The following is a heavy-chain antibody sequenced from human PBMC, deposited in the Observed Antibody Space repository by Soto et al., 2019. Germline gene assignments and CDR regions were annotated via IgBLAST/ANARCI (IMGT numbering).Heavy chain of an antibody. CDR1: GFNFFRYT. Sequence: PGASLRLSCAASGFNFFRYTMNWVRRAPGKGLEWVATIGSDANYMYYADAVKGRFSISRDNAKNSLYLQINGLRAEYPALYYCARHYGHFDYWGQGALVTVSS. J-gene: IGHJ4*02. CDR2: IGSDANYM. V-gene: IGHV3-21*01. D-gene: IGHD3-16*01. CDR3: ARHYGHFDY.